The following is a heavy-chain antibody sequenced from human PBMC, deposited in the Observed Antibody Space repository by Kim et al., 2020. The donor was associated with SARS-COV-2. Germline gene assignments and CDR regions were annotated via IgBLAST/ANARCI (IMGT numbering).Heavy chain of an antibody. Sequence: GGSLRLSCAASGFTFSSYGMHWVRQAPGKGLEWVAVISYDGSNKYYADSVKGRFTISRDNSKNTLYLQMNSLRAEDTAVYYCAKDHECSGGSCYSVYYY. J-gene: IGHJ6*01. CDR2: ISYDGSNK. CDR1: GFTFSSYG. D-gene: IGHD2-15*01. V-gene: IGHV3-30*18. CDR3: AKDHECSGGSCYSVYYY.